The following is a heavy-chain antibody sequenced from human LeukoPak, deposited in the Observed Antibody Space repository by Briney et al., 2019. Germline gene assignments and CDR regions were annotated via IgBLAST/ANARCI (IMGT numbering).Heavy chain of an antibody. J-gene: IGHJ5*02. CDR1: GYSFTSYW. D-gene: IGHD6-13*01. V-gene: IGHV5-51*01. Sequence: GESLKISCKGSGYSFTSYWIGWVRQMPGKRLGWMGIIYPGDSDTRYSPALQRQVTISAYKSISPAYLQWSSLKASDTAMYDCARGYSSFNNWFDPWGQGTLVTVSS. CDR2: IYPGDSDT. CDR3: ARGYSSFNNWFDP.